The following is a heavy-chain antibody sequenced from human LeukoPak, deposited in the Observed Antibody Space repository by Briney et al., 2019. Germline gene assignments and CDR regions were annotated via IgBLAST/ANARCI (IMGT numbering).Heavy chain of an antibody. CDR1: GFTFSSYG. J-gene: IGHJ6*02. CDR2: TWYDGSNK. D-gene: IGHD3-3*01. V-gene: IGHV3-33*01. Sequence: PGRSLRLSCAASGFTFSSYGMHWVRQAPGKGLEWVAVTWYDGSNKYYADSVKGRFTISRDNSKNTLYLQMNSLRAEDTAVYYCAREYYDFYYYGMDVWGQGTTVTVSS. CDR3: AREYYDFYYYGMDV.